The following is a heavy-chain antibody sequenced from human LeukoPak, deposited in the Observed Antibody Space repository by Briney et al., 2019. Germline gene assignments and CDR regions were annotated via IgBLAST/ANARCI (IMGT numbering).Heavy chain of an antibody. J-gene: IGHJ4*02. CDR2: ISGSSSYI. D-gene: IGHD6-19*01. CDR1: GFTFSSYE. Sequence: TGGSLRLSCAASGFTFSSYEMNWVRQAPGKGLEWVSSISGSSSYIYYADSVKGRFTISRDNAKNSLCLQMNSLRAEDTAVYYCARDGDSSGWYSDYYFDYWGQGTLVTVSS. V-gene: IGHV3-21*01. CDR3: ARDGDSSGWYSDYYFDY.